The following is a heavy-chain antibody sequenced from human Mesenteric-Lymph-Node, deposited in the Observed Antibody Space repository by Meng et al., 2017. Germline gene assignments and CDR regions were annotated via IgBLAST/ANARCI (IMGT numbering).Heavy chain of an antibody. CDR3: ARGPLVRGVIHY. Sequence: PQCGSGLLKPAELPSLICAVSGRSFSGHYWSLIRQPPGKGLEWIGDINDSGSTDYNPSLKSRVTISVDTSKSQFSLKLSSVTAADTAMYYCARGPLVRGVIHYWGQGTLVTVSS. D-gene: IGHD3-10*01. CDR2: INDSGST. J-gene: IGHJ4*02. CDR1: GRSFSGHY. V-gene: IGHV4-34*01.